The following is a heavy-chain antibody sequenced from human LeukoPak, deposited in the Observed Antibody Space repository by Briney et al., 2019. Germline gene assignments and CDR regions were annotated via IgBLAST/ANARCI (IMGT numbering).Heavy chain of an antibody. CDR1: GGTFSSYA. CDR3: ARDMGSYYDFWSGRGDYYYMDV. D-gene: IGHD3-3*01. V-gene: IGHV1-69*13. CDR2: IIPIFGTA. Sequence: ASVKVSCKASGGTFSSYAISWVRQAPGQGLEWMGGIIPIFGTANYAQKFQGRVTITADESTSTAYMELSSLRSEDTAVYYCARDMGSYYDFWSGRGDYYYMDVWGKGTTVTVSS. J-gene: IGHJ6*03.